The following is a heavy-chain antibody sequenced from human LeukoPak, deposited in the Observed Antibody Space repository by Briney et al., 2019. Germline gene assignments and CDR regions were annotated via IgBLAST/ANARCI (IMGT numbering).Heavy chain of an antibody. V-gene: IGHV1-69*06. Sequence: SVKVSCKVSGDDLMIYAFSWVRQAPGQGLEWMGGIFTVPTSTKYEQKFNDRLTITSDKSSDKSSTTVYMELHDLESEDTAFYRCLSNKERSGYLAAWGQGTLVIVSS. J-gene: IGHJ5*02. CDR1: GDDLMIYA. CDR2: IFTVPTST. CDR3: LSNKERSGYLAA. D-gene: IGHD5-18*01.